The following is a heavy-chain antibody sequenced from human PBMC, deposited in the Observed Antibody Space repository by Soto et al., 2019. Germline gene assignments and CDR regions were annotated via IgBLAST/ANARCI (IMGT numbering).Heavy chain of an antibody. Sequence: GESLKISCKGSGYSFTSYWIGWVRQMPGKGLEWMGIIYPGDSDTRYSPSFQGQVTISADKSISTAYLQWSSLKASDTAMYYCARFPEMEWLVRHAFDIWGQGTMVTVSS. CDR1: GYSFTSYW. V-gene: IGHV5-51*01. CDR2: IYPGDSDT. J-gene: IGHJ3*02. CDR3: ARFPEMEWLVRHAFDI. D-gene: IGHD6-19*01.